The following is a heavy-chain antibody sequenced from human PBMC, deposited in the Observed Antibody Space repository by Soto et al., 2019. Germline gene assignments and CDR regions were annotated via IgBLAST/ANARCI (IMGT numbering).Heavy chain of an antibody. Sequence: GGSLRLSCVAAGVTFSDYYMSWIRQAPGKGLEWVSYISSSGSTIYYADSVKGRFTISRDNAKNSLYLQMNSLRAEDTAVYYCARDGPRRYDFWSGAMDVWGQGTTVTVSS. D-gene: IGHD3-3*01. CDR1: GVTFSDYY. J-gene: IGHJ6*02. CDR3: ARDGPRRYDFWSGAMDV. V-gene: IGHV3-11*01. CDR2: ISSSGSTI.